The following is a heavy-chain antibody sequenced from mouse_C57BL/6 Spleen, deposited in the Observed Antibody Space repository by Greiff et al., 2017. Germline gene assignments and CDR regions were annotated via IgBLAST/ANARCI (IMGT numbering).Heavy chain of an antibody. CDR2: IYPGDGDT. D-gene: IGHD2-2*01. J-gene: IGHJ4*01. CDR1: GYAFSSSW. Sequence: QVQLQQSGPELVKPGASVKISCKASGYAFSSSWMNWVKQRPGKGLEWIGRIYPGDGDTNYNGKFKGKATLTADESSSTAYMQLSSLTSEDSAVYFCADGYDVSYAMDYWGQGTSVTVSS. V-gene: IGHV1-82*01. CDR3: ADGYDVSYAMDY.